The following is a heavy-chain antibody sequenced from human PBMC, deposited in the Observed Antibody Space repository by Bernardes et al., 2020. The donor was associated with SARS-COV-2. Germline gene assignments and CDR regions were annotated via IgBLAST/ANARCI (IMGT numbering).Heavy chain of an antibody. J-gene: IGHJ4*02. CDR1: GFTFDDYT. D-gene: IGHD3-9*01. V-gene: IGHV3-43*01. CDR2: ISWDGGST. Sequence: GGSLRLSCAASGFTFDDYTMHWVRQAPGKGLEWVSLISWDGGSTYYADSVKGRFTISRDNSKNSLYLQMNSLRTEDTALYYCAKDISRRNFDWSGDYWGQGTLVTVSS. CDR3: AKDISRRNFDWSGDY.